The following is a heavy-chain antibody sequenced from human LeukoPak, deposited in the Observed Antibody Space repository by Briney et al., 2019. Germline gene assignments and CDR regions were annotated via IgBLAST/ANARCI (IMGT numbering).Heavy chain of an antibody. D-gene: IGHD2-2*01. J-gene: IGHJ4*02. CDR3: AKAVPGYCSSTSCHDY. Sequence: GGSLRLSCAASGFTFSSYGMHWVRQAPGKGLEWVAFIRYDGSNKYYADSVKGRFTISRGNSKNTLYLQMNSLRAEDTAVYYCAKAVPGYCSSTSCHDYWGQGTLVTVSS. CDR2: IRYDGSNK. CDR1: GFTFSSYG. V-gene: IGHV3-30*02.